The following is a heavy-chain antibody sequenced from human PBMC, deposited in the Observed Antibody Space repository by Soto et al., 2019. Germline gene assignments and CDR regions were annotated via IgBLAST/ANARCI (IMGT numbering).Heavy chain of an antibody. J-gene: IGHJ3*02. Sequence: PGGSLRLSSAASGFTFSSYSMSWVRQAPGKGLEWVSAISGSGGSTYYADSVKGRFTISRDNSKNTLYLQMNSLRAEDTAVYYCAKFLLKWLRFYDAFDIWGQGTMVTVSS. CDR2: ISGSGGST. CDR1: GFTFSSYS. CDR3: AKFLLKWLRFYDAFDI. V-gene: IGHV3-23*01. D-gene: IGHD5-12*01.